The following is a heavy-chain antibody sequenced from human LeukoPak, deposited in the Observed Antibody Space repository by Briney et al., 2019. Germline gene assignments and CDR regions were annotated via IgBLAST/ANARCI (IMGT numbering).Heavy chain of an antibody. Sequence: SETLSLTGAVYGGSFSGYYWSWIRQPPGKGLEWIGEINHSGSTNYNPSLKSRVTISVDTSKNQFPLKLSSVTAADTAVYYCAAGFGELGHDAFDIWGQGTMVTVSS. CDR1: GGSFSGYY. V-gene: IGHV4-34*01. CDR2: INHSGST. J-gene: IGHJ3*02. CDR3: AAGFGELGHDAFDI. D-gene: IGHD3-10*01.